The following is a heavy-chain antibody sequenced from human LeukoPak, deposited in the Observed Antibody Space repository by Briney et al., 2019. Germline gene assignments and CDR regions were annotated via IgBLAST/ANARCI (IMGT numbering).Heavy chain of an antibody. D-gene: IGHD2-2*01. J-gene: IGHJ4*02. CDR3: ARKMGSTSY. CDR1: GFTFSSYA. V-gene: IGHV3-30-3*01. Sequence: GGSLRLSCAASGFTFSSYATSWVRQAPGKGLEWVAVISYDGSNKYYADSVKGRFTISRDNSKNTLYLQMNSLRAEDTAVYYCARKMGSTSYWGQGTLVTVSS. CDR2: ISYDGSNK.